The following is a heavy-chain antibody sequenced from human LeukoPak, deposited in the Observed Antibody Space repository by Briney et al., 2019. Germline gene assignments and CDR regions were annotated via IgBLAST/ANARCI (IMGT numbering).Heavy chain of an antibody. D-gene: IGHD2-15*01. Sequence: SQTLSLTCAISGDSVSSNSAAWNWIRQSPSRGLEGRGRTYYRSKWYNDYGVYVNSRITINPDTSKNQFSLQLNSVTPEDTAVYYCARVGSPIYCSGGSCYPGIFDYWGQGTLVTVSS. CDR3: ARVGSPIYCSGGSCYPGIFDY. CDR2: TYYRSKWYN. J-gene: IGHJ4*02. V-gene: IGHV6-1*01. CDR1: GDSVSSNSAA.